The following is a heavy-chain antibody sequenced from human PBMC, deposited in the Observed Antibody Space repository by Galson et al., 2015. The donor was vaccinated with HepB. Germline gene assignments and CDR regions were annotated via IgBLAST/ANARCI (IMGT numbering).Heavy chain of an antibody. CDR2: VFHDGNTK. J-gene: IGHJ4*02. CDR1: GFTFSYSA. D-gene: IGHD6-13*01. V-gene: IGHV3-30-3*01. Sequence: SLRLSCAASGFTFSYSAMHWVRQPPGKGLEWVAIVFHDGNTKHYADSVKGRFTISRDNSKNTLYLQMNSLRLEDTAVYYCAKDSVGGSCDSGSCALFDSWGQGTLVTVSS. CDR3: AKDSVGGSCDSGSCALFDS.